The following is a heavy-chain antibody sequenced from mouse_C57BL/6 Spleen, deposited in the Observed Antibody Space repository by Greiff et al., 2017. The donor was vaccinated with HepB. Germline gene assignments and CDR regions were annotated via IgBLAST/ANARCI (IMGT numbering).Heavy chain of an antibody. V-gene: IGHV1-15*01. CDR2: IDPETGGT. J-gene: IGHJ4*01. Sequence: VQVVESGAELVRPGASVTLSCKASGYTFTDYEMHWVKQTPVHGLEWIGAIDPETGGTAYNQKFKGKAILTADKSSSTAYMELRSLTSEDSAVYYCTRLYAMDYWGQGTSVTVSS. CDR3: TRLYAMDY. CDR1: GYTFTDYE.